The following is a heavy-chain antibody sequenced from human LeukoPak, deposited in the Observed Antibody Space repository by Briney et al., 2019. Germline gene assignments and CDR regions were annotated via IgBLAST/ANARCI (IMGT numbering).Heavy chain of an antibody. J-gene: IGHJ4*02. D-gene: IGHD3-16*01. V-gene: IGHV4-30-4*01. CDR3: ARERGPAGG. CDR1: GGSINSGDYY. CDR2: IYYSGST. Sequence: PSQTLSLTCTVAGGSINSGDYYWSWMRQPPRKGLELIGYIYYSGSTYYNPSLKSRVTISVDTSNNQFSLKLSSVTAADTAVYYCARERGPAGGWGQGTLVTVSS.